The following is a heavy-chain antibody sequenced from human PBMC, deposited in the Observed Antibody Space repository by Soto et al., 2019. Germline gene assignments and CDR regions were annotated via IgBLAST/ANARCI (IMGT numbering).Heavy chain of an antibody. Sequence: QVQLQESGPGLVKPSQTLSLTCTVSGGSISSGDYYWSWIRQPPGKGLEWIGYISYSGTTYYNPSLKSRLSISSDTSKNQFSLNLISVTAADTAVYYCARTNYDYVWGSYRSDSWGQGTLVTVSS. CDR3: ARTNYDYVWGSYRSDS. J-gene: IGHJ4*02. V-gene: IGHV4-30-4*01. CDR2: ISYSGTT. CDR1: GGSISSGDYY. D-gene: IGHD3-16*02.